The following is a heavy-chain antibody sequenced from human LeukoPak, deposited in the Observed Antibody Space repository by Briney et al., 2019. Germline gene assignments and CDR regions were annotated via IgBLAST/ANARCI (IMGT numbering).Heavy chain of an antibody. CDR1: GGSFSGYY. CDR3: AGMTTVIRGRRFDS. CDR2: INHSGST. V-gene: IGHV4-34*01. D-gene: IGHD4-23*01. J-gene: IGHJ4*02. Sequence: SETLSLTCAVYGGSFSGYYWSWIRQPPGKGLEWIGEINHSGSTHYNPSLKSRVTISVDTSKNQFSLRLTSVTAADTALYFCAGMTTVIRGRRFDSWGQGALVTASS.